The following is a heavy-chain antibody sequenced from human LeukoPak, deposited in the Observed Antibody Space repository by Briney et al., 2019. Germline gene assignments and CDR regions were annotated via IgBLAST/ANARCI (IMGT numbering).Heavy chain of an antibody. V-gene: IGHV4-39*01. CDR2: IYYSGST. CDR3: ARHPSRKYSIGPYYYMDV. D-gene: IGHD6-19*01. J-gene: IGHJ6*03. CDR1: GGSISSSSYY. Sequence: SETLSLTCTVSGGSISSSSYYWGWIRQPPGTGLEWIGSIYYSGSTYYNPSLKSRVTISVDTSKNQFSLKLSSVTAADTAVYYCARHPSRKYSIGPYYYMDVWGKGATGTVSS.